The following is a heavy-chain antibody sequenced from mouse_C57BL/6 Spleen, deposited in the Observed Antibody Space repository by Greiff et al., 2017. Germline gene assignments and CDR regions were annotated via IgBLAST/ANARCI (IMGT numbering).Heavy chain of an antibody. D-gene: IGHD2-4*01. CDR1: GYTFTSYW. V-gene: IGHV1-69*01. J-gene: IGHJ1*03. Sequence: VQLQQPGAELVMPGASVKLSCKASGYTFTSYWMHWVKQRPGQGLEWIGEIDPSDSYTTYNQKFKGKSTLTVDKSSSTAYMQLSSLTSEDSAVYYCARGGDYGYWYFDVWGTGTTVTVSS. CDR3: ARGGDYGYWYFDV. CDR2: IDPSDSYT.